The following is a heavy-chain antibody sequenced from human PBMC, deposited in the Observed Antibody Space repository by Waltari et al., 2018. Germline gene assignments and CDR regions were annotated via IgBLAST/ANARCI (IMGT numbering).Heavy chain of an antibody. CDR1: GGSISRSSYY. D-gene: IGHD5-12*01. J-gene: IGHJ5*02. CDR3: ARHWKKSGYRFDP. CDR2: FYYSGST. Sequence: QLQLQESGPGLVKPSETLSLTYTVSGGSISRSSYYWGWIRQSPGKGLEWIGGFYYSGSTYYNPTLKSRVTISGDTSKNQFSLKLSSVTAADTAVYYCARHWKKSGYRFDPWGQGTLVTVSS. V-gene: IGHV4-39*01.